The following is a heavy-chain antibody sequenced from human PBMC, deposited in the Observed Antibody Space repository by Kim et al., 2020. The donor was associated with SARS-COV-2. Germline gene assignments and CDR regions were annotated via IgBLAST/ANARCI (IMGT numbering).Heavy chain of an antibody. Sequence: ASVKVSCKASGYTFIYYGIYWVRQAPGQGLEWMGWINGNNGNTNYARKFQGRVTMTTDTSTSTVYMELRSLRSDDTAIYYCARSETRDRYGEYYWGQGTLVTVSS. J-gene: IGHJ4*02. CDR3: ARSETRDRYGEYY. CDR1: GYTFIYYG. D-gene: IGHD4-17*01. V-gene: IGHV1-18*01. CDR2: INGNNGNT.